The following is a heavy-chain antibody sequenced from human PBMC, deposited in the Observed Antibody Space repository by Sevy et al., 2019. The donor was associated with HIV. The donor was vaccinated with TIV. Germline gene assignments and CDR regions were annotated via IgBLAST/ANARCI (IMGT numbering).Heavy chain of an antibody. J-gene: IGHJ4*02. D-gene: IGHD1-1*01. Sequence: GGSLRLSCAASGFTFSSYAMSWVRQAPGKGLEWVANIKQDGSEKYYVDSVKGRFTISRDNTKNSLYLQMNSLRAEDTVVYYCARGEENRNDAALDYWGQGTLVTVSS. CDR1: GFTFSSYA. CDR3: ARGEENRNDAALDY. V-gene: IGHV3-7*04. CDR2: IKQDGSEK.